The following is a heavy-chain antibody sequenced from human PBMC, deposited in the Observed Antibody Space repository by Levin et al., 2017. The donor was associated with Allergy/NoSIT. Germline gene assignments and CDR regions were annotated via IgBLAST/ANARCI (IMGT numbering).Heavy chain of an antibody. J-gene: IGHJ4*02. D-gene: IGHD1-26*01. CDR1: GFTVSSSY. CDR2: IYSGGST. V-gene: IGHV3-53*01. Sequence: GGSLRLSCAASGFTVSSSYMSWVRQAPGKGLEWVSVIYSGGSTDYADSVKGRFTISRDNSKNTLYLQMNSLRAEDTAVYYCAKLYSGTYYNYWGQGTLVTVSS. CDR3: AKLYSGTYYNY.